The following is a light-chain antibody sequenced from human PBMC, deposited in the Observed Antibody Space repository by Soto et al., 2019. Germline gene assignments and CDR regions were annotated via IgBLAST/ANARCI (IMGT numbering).Light chain of an antibody. CDR2: DVS. J-gene: IGLJ1*01. CDR1: SSDVGGYNY. V-gene: IGLV2-11*01. Sequence: QSALTQPRSLSGSPGQSVTISCTGTSSDVGGYNYVSWYQQHPGKATKLMIYDVSKRPSGVPDRFSGSKSVNTASLTISGLQAEDEADYYCCSYAGSYYVFGTGTKLTVL. CDR3: CSYAGSYYV.